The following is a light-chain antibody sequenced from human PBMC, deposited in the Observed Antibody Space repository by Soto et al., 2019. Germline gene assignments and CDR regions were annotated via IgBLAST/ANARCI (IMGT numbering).Light chain of an antibody. CDR2: DDT. CDR1: SSNIGNNF. Sequence: QSVLTQPPSVSAAPGQKVTISCSGTSSNIGNNFVSWYQHFPGKAPKLLIFDDTKRPSGIPDRFSGSKSGTSATLGITGLQTGDEADYYCGTWDTSLTPYAVFGGGTKLTVL. J-gene: IGLJ3*02. V-gene: IGLV1-51*01. CDR3: GTWDTSLTPYAV.